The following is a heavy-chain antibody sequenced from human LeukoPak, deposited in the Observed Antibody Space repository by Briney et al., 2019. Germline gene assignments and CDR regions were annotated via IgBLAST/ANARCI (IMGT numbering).Heavy chain of an antibody. J-gene: IGHJ6*02. D-gene: IGHD3-9*01. CDR2: IYSGGST. V-gene: IGHV3-53*04. Sequence: GGSLRLSCAASGFTVSSNYMSWVRQAPGKGLEWVSVIYSGGSTYYADSVKGRFTISRHNSKNTLYLQMSSLRAEDTAVYYCALLRYFDWSYGMDVWGQGTTVTVSS. CDR1: GFTVSSNY. CDR3: ALLRYFDWSYGMDV.